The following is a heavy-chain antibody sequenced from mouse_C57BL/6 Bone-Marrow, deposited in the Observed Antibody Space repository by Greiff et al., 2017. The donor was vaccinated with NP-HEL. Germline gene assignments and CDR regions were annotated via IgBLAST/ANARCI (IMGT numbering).Heavy chain of an antibody. V-gene: IGHV5-16*01. CDR1: GFTFSDYY. D-gene: IGHD1-1*01. CDR2: INYDGSST. Sequence: DVKLVESEGGLVQPGSSMKLSCTASGFTFSDYYMAWVRQVPEKGLEWVANINYDGSSTYYLDSLKSRFIISRDNAKNILYLQMSSLKSEDTATYYCARGPYYGSRDYAMDYWGQGTSVTVSS. CDR3: ARGPYYGSRDYAMDY. J-gene: IGHJ4*01.